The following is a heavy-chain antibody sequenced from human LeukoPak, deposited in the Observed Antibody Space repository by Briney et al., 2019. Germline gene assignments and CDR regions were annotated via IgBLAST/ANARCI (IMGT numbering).Heavy chain of an antibody. D-gene: IGHD6-13*01. V-gene: IGHV3-7*01. CDR3: ARDRGIAAAGTLFDY. CDR1: GFTFSSYW. CDR2: IKQDGSEK. Sequence: GGSLRLSCAASGFTFSSYWMSWVRQAPGKGLEWVANIKQDGSEKYFVDSVKGRFTISRDNAKNSLYLQMNSLRAEDTAVYYCARDRGIAAAGTLFDYWGQGTLVTVSS. J-gene: IGHJ4*02.